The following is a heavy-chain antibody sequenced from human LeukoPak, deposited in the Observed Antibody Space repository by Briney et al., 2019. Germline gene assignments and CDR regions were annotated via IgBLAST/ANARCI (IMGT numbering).Heavy chain of an antibody. CDR3: VKERGAPRENYYMDV. CDR1: GFSFSNYA. J-gene: IGHJ6*03. Sequence: GESLKISCAASGFSFSNYAMSWVRQAPGKGLEWVSIAGSGVSRLYGDSVKGRFTISRDNSKNMLYLQMNSLRADDTAVYYCVKERGAPRENYYMDVWGKGTTVIVSS. V-gene: IGHV3-23*01. CDR2: IAGSGVSR.